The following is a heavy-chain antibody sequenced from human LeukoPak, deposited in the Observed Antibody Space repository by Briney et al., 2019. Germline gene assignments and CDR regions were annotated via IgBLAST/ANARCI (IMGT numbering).Heavy chain of an antibody. D-gene: IGHD4-17*01. CDR3: ARFGPTVGDYRRGSDY. Sequence: ASVKVSCKASGYTFTSYDINWVRQATGQGLEWMGWMNPNSGNTGYAQKFQGRVTITRNTSISTAYMELSSLRSEDTAVYYCARFGPTVGDYRRGSDYWGQGTLVTVSS. CDR1: GYTFTSYD. V-gene: IGHV1-8*03. CDR2: MNPNSGNT. J-gene: IGHJ4*02.